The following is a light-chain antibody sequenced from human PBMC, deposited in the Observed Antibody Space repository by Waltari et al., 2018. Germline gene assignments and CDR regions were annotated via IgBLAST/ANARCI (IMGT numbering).Light chain of an antibody. J-gene: IGKJ2*01. CDR3: QKYNSVPYT. CDR2: AAS. Sequence: DIQMTQSPSSLSASVGDRVTITCRASQDISNSLAWYQQKPWKVPNLLISAASTLQSGVPSRFSGSGSGTDFTLTIGSLQPEDVATYYCQKYNSVPYTFGQGTKLEIK. V-gene: IGKV1-27*01. CDR1: QDISNS.